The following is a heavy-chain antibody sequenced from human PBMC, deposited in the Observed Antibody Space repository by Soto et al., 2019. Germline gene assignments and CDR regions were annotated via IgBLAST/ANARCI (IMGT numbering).Heavy chain of an antibody. V-gene: IGHV3-74*01. D-gene: IGHD3-10*01. CDR1: GFTCSSYW. Sequence: PWGSLRLSCAASGFTCSSYWLHWVRQAPGKGLVWVSRINSGGSSTSYADSVKGRFTISRDNAKNTVYLQMNSLRAEDTAVYYCARAYYYGSGSYYNVWSYYGMDVWGQGTTVTVSS. CDR3: ARAYYYGSGSYYNVWSYYGMDV. J-gene: IGHJ6*02. CDR2: INSGGSST.